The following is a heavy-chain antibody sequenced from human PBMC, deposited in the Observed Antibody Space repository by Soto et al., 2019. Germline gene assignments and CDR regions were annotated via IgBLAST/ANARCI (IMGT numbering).Heavy chain of an antibody. CDR1: GFTFSNYA. V-gene: IGHV3-30-3*01. J-gene: IGHJ3*02. Sequence: QEHLVESGGGVVQPGRSLRLSCAASGFTFSNYAIHWVRQAPGKGLEWVALISFDGGTKYYADSVKGRFTLSRDNSKNTVSVEMNSLRDDDSAVYYCARRAAADVLSVAFAMWGHGTMVIVSS. D-gene: IGHD6-13*01. CDR3: ARRAAADVLSVAFAM. CDR2: ISFDGGTK.